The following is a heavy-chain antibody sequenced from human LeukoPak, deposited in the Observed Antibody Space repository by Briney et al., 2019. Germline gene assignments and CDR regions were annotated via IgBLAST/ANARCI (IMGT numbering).Heavy chain of an antibody. CDR3: AREPTRREIVATITGN. CDR1: GGSISYYY. J-gene: IGHJ4*02. CDR2: IHNSGST. D-gene: IGHD5-12*01. V-gene: IGHV4-59*01. Sequence: PSETLSLTCAVSGGSISYYYWNWIRQPPGKGLEWIGYIHNSGSTGYNSSLKSRVTISADMSKNQVSLKLTSVTAADTAVYYCAREPTRREIVATITGNWGQGTLVTVSS.